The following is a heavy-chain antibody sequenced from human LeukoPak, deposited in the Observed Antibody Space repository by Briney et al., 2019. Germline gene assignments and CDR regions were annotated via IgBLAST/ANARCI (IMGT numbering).Heavy chain of an antibody. CDR2: ISYDGSNK. D-gene: IGHD5-18*01. J-gene: IGHJ4*02. CDR3: ARDLYVDTAMV. CDR1: GFTFSSYG. V-gene: IGHV3-30*03. Sequence: PGGSLRLSCAASGFTFSSYGMHWVRQAPGKGLEWVAVISYDGSNKYYADSVKGRFTISRDNSKNTLYLQMNSLRAEDTAVYYCARDLYVDTAMVWGQGTLVTVSS.